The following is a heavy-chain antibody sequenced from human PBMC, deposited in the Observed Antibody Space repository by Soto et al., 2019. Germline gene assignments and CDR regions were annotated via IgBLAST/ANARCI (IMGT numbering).Heavy chain of an antibody. V-gene: IGHV3-43*01. CDR2: ISWDGYST. J-gene: IGHJ4*02. CDR3: VKDGAVTDYTYLDS. CDR1: GFTFDDYS. D-gene: IGHD4-4*01. Sequence: EVQMVESGGVVVQPGGSLRLSCAASGFTFDDYSVHWVRQAPGKGLDWVSLISWDGYSTFYADSVKGRFTISRDNSKNSLYLQMNSLTTEDTAFYYCVKDGAVTDYTYLDSWGQGALVTVSS.